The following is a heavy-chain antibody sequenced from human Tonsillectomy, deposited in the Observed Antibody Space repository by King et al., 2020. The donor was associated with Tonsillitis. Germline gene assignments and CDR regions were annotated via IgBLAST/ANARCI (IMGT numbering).Heavy chain of an antibody. Sequence: VQLQESGGGLVQPGGSLRLSCAVSGFTVSSLSMSWFRQAPGKGLECVSVITSGGTATYADSVKGRFTLSRHNSATKLYLQVNSLRAEDTAVYYCSTFVGISAGFDFWGRGTLVTVSS. J-gene: IGHJ4*02. V-gene: IGHV3-53*04. D-gene: IGHD2/OR15-2a*01. CDR2: ITSGGTA. CDR3: STFVGISAGFDF. CDR1: GFTVSSLS.